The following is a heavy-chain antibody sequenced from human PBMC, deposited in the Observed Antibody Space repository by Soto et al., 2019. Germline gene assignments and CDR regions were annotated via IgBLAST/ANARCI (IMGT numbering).Heavy chain of an antibody. V-gene: IGHV4-59*01. Sequence: SETLSLTCTVSGASISSYYWSWIRQPPGKGLEWIGYIYYSGSTNYNPSLKSRVTISVDTSKNQFSLKLSSVTAADTAVYYCARDLRRSSWPDYYYGMDVWGQGTTVTV. CDR2: IYYSGST. CDR1: GASISSYY. D-gene: IGHD6-13*01. CDR3: ARDLRRSSWPDYYYGMDV. J-gene: IGHJ6*02.